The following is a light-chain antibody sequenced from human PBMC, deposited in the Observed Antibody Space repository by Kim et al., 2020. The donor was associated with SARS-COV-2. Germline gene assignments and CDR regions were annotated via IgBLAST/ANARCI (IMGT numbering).Light chain of an antibody. Sequence: VALGQTVRITCQGDSLRSYYATWYQQKPGQAPIVVIYGKNNRPSGIPDRFSGSNSGNTASLTITGTQAGDEADYYCCSRDSNDNVVFGGGTQLTVL. V-gene: IGLV3-19*01. J-gene: IGLJ2*01. CDR2: GKN. CDR1: SLRSYY. CDR3: CSRDSNDNVV.